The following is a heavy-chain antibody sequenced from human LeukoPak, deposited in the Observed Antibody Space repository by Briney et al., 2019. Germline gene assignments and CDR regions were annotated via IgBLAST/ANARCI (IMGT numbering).Heavy chain of an antibody. CDR1: GFTFSSCG. D-gene: IGHD3-10*01. CDR2: IWYDGSNK. V-gene: IGHV3-33*08. CDR3: ARDAITMVRGVIAY. Sequence: GGSLRLSCAASGFTFSSCGMHWVRQAPGKGLEWVAVIWYDGSNKYYADSVKGRFTISRDNSKNTLYLQMNSLRAEDTAVYYCARDAITMVRGVIAYWGQGTLVTVSS. J-gene: IGHJ4*02.